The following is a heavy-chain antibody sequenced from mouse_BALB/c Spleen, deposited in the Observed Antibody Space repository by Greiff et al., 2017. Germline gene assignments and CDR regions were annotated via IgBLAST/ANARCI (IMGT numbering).Heavy chain of an antibody. CDR1: GYTFTSYT. CDR2: INPSSGYT. CDR3: AREEDDPLDY. Sequence: VQLKESGAELARPGASVKMSCKASGYTFTSYTMHWVKQRPGQGLEWIGYINPSSGYTNYNQKFKDKATLTADKSSSTAYMQLSSLTSEDSAVYYCAREEDDPLDYWGQGTTLTVSS. V-gene: IGHV1-4*01. D-gene: IGHD2-3*01. J-gene: IGHJ2*01.